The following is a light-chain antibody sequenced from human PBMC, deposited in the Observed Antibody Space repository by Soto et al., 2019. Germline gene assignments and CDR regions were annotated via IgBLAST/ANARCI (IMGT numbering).Light chain of an antibody. CDR2: GVS. Sequence: QSALTQPASVSGSPGQSITISCTGTTSDVSIYNYVSWYQQHPGKAPKLMIYGVSNRPSGVSNRFSGAKSGHTASLTISGLQAEQEAAYYCCSYTSRTNYVFGPGTKVTVL. V-gene: IGLV2-14*01. CDR1: TSDVSIYNY. CDR3: CSYTSRTNYV. J-gene: IGLJ1*01.